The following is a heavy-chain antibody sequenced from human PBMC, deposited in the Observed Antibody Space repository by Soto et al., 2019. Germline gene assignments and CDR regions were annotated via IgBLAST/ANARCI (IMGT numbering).Heavy chain of an antibody. CDR3: AKSAMGMATMGFLDY. Sequence: PGGSLRLSCAASGFTFSSYGMHWVRQAPGKGLEWVAVISYDGSNKYYADSVKGRFTISRDNSKNTLYLQMNSLRAEDTAVYYCAKSAMGMATMGFLDYRGQGTLVTVSS. CDR1: GFTFSSYG. CDR2: ISYDGSNK. V-gene: IGHV3-30*18. J-gene: IGHJ4*02. D-gene: IGHD5-18*01.